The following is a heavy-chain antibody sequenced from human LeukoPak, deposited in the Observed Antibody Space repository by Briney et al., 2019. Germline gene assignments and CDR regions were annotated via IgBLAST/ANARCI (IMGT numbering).Heavy chain of an antibody. J-gene: IGHJ5*02. Sequence: SETLSLTCAVYGGSFSGYYWSWIRQRPGKGLEWIGEINHSGSTNYNPSLKSRVTISVDTSKNQFSLKLSSVTAADTAVYYCARSRRGWFDPWGQGTLVTVSS. CDR2: INHSGST. V-gene: IGHV4-34*01. CDR1: GGSFSGYY. CDR3: ARSRRGWFDP.